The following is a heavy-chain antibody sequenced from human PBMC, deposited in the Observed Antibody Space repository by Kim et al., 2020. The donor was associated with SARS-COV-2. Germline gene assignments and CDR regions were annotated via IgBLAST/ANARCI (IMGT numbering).Heavy chain of an antibody. CDR1: GYTFTSYA. J-gene: IGHJ3*02. D-gene: IGHD3-16*01. V-gene: IGHV1-3*01. CDR2: INAGNGNT. Sequence: ASVKVSCKASGYTFTSYAMHWVRQAPGQRLEWMGWINAGNGNTKYSQKFQGRVTITRDTSASTAYMELSSLRSEDTAVYYCARGFFNDYVWGSYQDAFDIWGQGTMVTVSS. CDR3: ARGFFNDYVWGSYQDAFDI.